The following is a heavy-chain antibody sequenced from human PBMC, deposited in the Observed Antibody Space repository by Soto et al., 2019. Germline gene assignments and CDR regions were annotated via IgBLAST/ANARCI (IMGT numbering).Heavy chain of an antibody. CDR3: ARDLFWNYGAFDD. Sequence: SVKVSCKASGGTFSSYAISWVRQAPGQGLEWMGGIIPIFGTANYAQKFQGRVTITADKSTSTAYMELSSLRSEDTAVYYCARDLFWNYGAFDDSGQGTLVTVSS. CDR1: GGTFSSYA. V-gene: IGHV1-69*06. D-gene: IGHD1-7*01. J-gene: IGHJ4*02. CDR2: IIPIFGTA.